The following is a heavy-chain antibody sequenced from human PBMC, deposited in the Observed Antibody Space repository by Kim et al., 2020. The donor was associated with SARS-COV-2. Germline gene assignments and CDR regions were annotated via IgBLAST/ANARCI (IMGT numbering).Heavy chain of an antibody. CDR3: ARVDSSWYGFDI. J-gene: IGHJ3*02. CDR1: GFTVSSNY. Sequence: GGSLRLSCAASGFTVSSNYMSWVRQAPGKGLEWISVIYSGGTTDYADSVKGRFTISRDKSNNTLYLQMNCLRAADTAVYYCARVDSSWYGFDIWGQGTMV. CDR2: IYSGGTT. V-gene: IGHV3-66*01. D-gene: IGHD6-13*01.